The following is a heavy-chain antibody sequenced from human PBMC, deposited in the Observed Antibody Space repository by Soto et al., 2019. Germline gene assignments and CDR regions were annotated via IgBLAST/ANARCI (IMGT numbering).Heavy chain of an antibody. CDR2: IVPMLGTP. V-gene: IGHV1-69*01. D-gene: IGHD1-26*01. CDR1: GGTFDNFI. CDR3: ARNGTYSSSLSQYSGMDV. J-gene: IGHJ6*02. Sequence: QVQLVQSGAEVKEPGSSVRVSCKASGGTFDNFIMNWVRQTPGQGLEWMGGIVPMLGTPTYAEKFKGRVTSSATGSTSTMNMEVTSLRSEDTAIYYCARNGTYSSSLSQYSGMDVWGQGTTVTVSS.